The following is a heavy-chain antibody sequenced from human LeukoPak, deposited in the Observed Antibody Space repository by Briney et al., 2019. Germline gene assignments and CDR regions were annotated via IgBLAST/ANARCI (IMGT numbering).Heavy chain of an antibody. CDR3: ASFNRWSGYYFFDY. V-gene: IGHV1-3*01. D-gene: IGHD3-3*01. CDR1: GYAFTSYA. J-gene: IGHJ4*02. CDR2: INAGNGNT. Sequence: ASVTVSCKASGYAFTSYAMHWVRQAPGQRLEWMGWINAGNGNTKYSQKFQGRVTITRDTSASTAYMELSSLRSEDTAVYYCASFNRWSGYYFFDYWGQGTLVTVSS.